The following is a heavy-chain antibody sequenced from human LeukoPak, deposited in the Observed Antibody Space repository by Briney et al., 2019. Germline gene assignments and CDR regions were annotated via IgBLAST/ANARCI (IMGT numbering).Heavy chain of an antibody. V-gene: IGHV4-59*08. CDR2: IYSSGST. J-gene: IGHJ5*02. Sequence: SETLSLTCTVSGGSISSYYWSWIRQPPGKGLEWIGYIYSSGSTSYNPSFKSRVTVFVDTSKKQFYLKLRSVTAADTAVYYCVRHPCIGGSRPHPFHPWGRGPVVPVSS. CDR1: GGSISSYY. D-gene: IGHD2-15*01. CDR3: VRHPCIGGSRPHPFHP.